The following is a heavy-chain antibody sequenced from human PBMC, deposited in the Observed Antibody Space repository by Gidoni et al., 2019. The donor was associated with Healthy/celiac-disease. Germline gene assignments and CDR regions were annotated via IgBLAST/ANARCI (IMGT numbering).Heavy chain of an antibody. J-gene: IGHJ6*02. CDR1: GFTFSDYY. D-gene: IGHD3-22*01. CDR2: ISSSGSTI. V-gene: IGHV3-11*01. Sequence: QVQLVESGGGLVKPGGSLRLSCAASGFTFSDYYLSWFRQAPGKGVEWVSYISSSGSTIYYADSVKGRFTISRDNAKNSLYLQMNSLRAEDTAVYYCARGGNYYDSSGYRGGYYYGMDVWGQGTTVTVSS. CDR3: ARGGNYYDSSGYRGGYYYGMDV.